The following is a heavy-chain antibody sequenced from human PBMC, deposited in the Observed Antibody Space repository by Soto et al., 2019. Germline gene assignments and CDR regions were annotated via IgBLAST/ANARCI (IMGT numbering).Heavy chain of an antibody. J-gene: IGHJ4*02. Sequence: WGSLRLSCAASGFTFSSYAMSWVRQAPGKGLEWVSAISGSGGSTYYADSVKGRFTISRDNSKNTLYLQMNSLRAEDTAVYYCAKDLLTLTPYSSSWYPYFDYWGQGTLVTVSS. CDR3: AKDLLTLTPYSSSWYPYFDY. D-gene: IGHD6-13*01. CDR1: GFTFSSYA. V-gene: IGHV3-23*01. CDR2: ISGSGGST.